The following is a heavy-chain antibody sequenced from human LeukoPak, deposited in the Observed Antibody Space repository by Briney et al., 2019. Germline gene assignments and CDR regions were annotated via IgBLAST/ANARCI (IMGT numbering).Heavy chain of an antibody. Sequence: GGPLRLSCAASGFTFSGSAMHWVRQASGKGLEWVGRIRSKANSYATAYAASVKGRFTISRDDSKNTAYLQMNSLKTEDTAVYHCTRQGGYCSSTSCYHFDYWGQGTLVTVSS. J-gene: IGHJ4*02. V-gene: IGHV3-73*01. D-gene: IGHD2-2*01. CDR3: TRQGGYCSSTSCYHFDY. CDR2: IRSKANSYAT. CDR1: GFTFSGSA.